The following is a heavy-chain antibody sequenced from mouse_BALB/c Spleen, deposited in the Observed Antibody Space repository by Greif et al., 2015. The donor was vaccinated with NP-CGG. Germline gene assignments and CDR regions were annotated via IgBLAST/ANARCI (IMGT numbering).Heavy chain of an antibody. CDR2: IDPSDSYT. CDR1: GYTFTSYW. V-gene: IGHV1-69*02. CDR3: AAYYRYDGFAY. Sequence: QVHVKQSGAELVKPGASVKLSCKASGYTFTSYWMHWVKQRPGQGLEWIGEIDPSDSYTNYNQKFKGKATLTVDKSSSTAYMQLSSLTSEDSAVYYRAAYYRYDGFAYWGQGTLVTVSA. D-gene: IGHD2-14*01. J-gene: IGHJ3*01.